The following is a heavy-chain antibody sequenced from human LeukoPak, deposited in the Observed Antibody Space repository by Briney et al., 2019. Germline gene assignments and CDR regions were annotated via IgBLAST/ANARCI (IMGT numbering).Heavy chain of an antibody. Sequence: GASVKVSCKASGGTFSSYAISWVRQAPGQGLEWMGGIIPIFGTANYAQKFQGRVMITTDESTSTAYMELSSLRSEDTAVYYCARTRGYSSSWYNWFDPWGQGTLVTVSS. D-gene: IGHD6-13*01. CDR3: ARTRGYSSSWYNWFDP. J-gene: IGHJ5*02. CDR2: IIPIFGTA. V-gene: IGHV1-69*05. CDR1: GGTFSSYA.